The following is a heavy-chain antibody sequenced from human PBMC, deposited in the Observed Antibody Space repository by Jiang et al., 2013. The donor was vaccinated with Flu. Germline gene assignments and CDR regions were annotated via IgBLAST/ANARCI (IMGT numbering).Heavy chain of an antibody. D-gene: IGHD3-10*01. CDR3: ARLRLTRGARGSHFQYDYMDV. Sequence: GSGLVKPSETLSLMCALSGGSLTGYYWSWIRQSPGRGLEWIGEISHSTSPRYNPSLKSRVTITRDESRSQFSLILTSVAAADAGVYYCARLRLTRGARGSHFQYDYMDVWGEGTTVTVSS. CDR2: ISHSTSP. CDR1: GGSLTGYY. J-gene: IGHJ6*03. V-gene: IGHV4-34*01.